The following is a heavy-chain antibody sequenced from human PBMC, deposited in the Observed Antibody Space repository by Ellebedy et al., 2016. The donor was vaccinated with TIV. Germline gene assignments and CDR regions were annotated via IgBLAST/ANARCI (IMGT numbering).Heavy chain of an antibody. J-gene: IGHJ4*02. V-gene: IGHV3-23*01. CDR3: RQGHYADY. CDR2: ISAGSDTT. Sequence: GGFLRLSXAASGFSFNTFFMSWVRHSPWRGLEWVSTISAGSDTTRFADSVKGRFTISRDNSKNTVYLRMNDLRAEGTAVYYCRQGHYADYWGQGTLVTVSS. CDR1: GFSFNTFF.